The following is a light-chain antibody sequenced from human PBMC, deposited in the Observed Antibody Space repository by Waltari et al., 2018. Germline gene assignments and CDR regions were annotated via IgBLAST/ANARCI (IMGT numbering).Light chain of an antibody. CDR1: QSGSKT. V-gene: IGLV3-21*02. Sequence: SYELTQPPSVSVAPGQTARITCDGDQSGSKTVHWYQHKPGQAPVLVVDDDGDRPSGIPERFSGSNSGNTAALTISRVDAGDEAEYYCQVWDSGSDHYVFGTVTKVTVL. CDR2: DDG. J-gene: IGLJ1*01. CDR3: QVWDSGSDHYV.